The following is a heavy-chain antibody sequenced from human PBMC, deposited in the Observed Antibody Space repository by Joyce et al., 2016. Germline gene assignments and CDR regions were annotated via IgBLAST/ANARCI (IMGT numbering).Heavy chain of an antibody. CDR3: TRIGDCSGGSCYEGWFDP. CDR2: IRSKAYGGTT. V-gene: IGHV3-49*05. CDR1: GFIFGDYA. D-gene: IGHD2-15*01. Sequence: EVQLVESGGGLVKPGRSLRLSCTSSGFIFGDYAMNWFRQARGKGLEGVGFIRSKAYGGTTDYAASVKGRFTISRDDSKSIAYLQMNSLKTEDTAVYYCTRIGDCSGGSCYEGWFDPWGQGTLVTVSS. J-gene: IGHJ5*02.